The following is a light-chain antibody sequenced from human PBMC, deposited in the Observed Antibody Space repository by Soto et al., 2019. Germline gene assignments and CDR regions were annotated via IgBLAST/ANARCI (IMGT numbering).Light chain of an antibody. V-gene: IGLV2-14*03. CDR2: DVT. CDR1: DSDIGGYDH. J-gene: IGLJ1*01. Sequence: QSALTQPASVSASPGQSIAISCTGTDSDIGGYDHVSWYQQHPGKAPKLLIYDVTNRPSGVSSRFSGSKAGRTAPLTISGLQTEDEADYYCSSHTSSTALVFGTGTKVTVL. CDR3: SSHTSSTALV.